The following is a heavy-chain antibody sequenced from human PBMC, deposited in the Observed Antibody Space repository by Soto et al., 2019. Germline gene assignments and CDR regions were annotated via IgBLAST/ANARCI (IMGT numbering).Heavy chain of an antibody. V-gene: IGHV3-66*01. CDR3: ARNVPVTAVGY. D-gene: IGHD4-17*01. Sequence: EVRLVESGGGLVQPGGSLRLSCAASGVTVGNNYMSWVRQAPGKGLECVSVTYSGGATRSEDSVNGRFTMSRDSTKNPVYLQMDSLSAEDTDVYLCARNVPVTAVGYWGQGSLVTVSS. CDR2: TYSGGAT. J-gene: IGHJ4*02. CDR1: GVTVGNNY.